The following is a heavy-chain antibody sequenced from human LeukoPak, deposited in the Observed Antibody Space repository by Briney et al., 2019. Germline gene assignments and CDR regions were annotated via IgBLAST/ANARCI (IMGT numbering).Heavy chain of an antibody. V-gene: IGHV3-30*04. Sequence: GRSLRLSCAASGFTFSSYAMHWVRQAPGKGLEWATVISYDGSNKYYADSVKGRITISRDNSKNTLYVQMSSLRAEDTAVYYCASGSLGYCDSTSCYTQFDYWGQGTLVTVSS. CDR1: GFTFSSYA. J-gene: IGHJ4*02. CDR3: ASGSLGYCDSTSCYTQFDY. D-gene: IGHD2-2*02. CDR2: ISYDGSNK.